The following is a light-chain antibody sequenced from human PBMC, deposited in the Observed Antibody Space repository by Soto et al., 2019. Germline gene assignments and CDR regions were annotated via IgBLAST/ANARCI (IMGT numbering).Light chain of an antibody. Sequence: DIVMTQSPLSLPVTPGEPASISCRSSQSLLHSNGYNYLDWYLQKPGQSPQLLIYLGSNRASGVPDRFSGSGSGTDFTLKISRVEAEDVGVYYCMRALQTPLTFGGGTNVEIK. CDR1: QSLLHSNGYNY. V-gene: IGKV2-28*01. J-gene: IGKJ4*01. CDR2: LGS. CDR3: MRALQTPLT.